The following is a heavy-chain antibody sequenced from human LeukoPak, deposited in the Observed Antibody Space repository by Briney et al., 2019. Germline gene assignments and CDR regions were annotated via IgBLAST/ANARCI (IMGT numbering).Heavy chain of an antibody. D-gene: IGHD5-24*01. J-gene: IGHJ4*02. CDR1: GYIFSKFG. CDR3: ARDRMANTRDFDS. V-gene: IGHV1-18*01. CDR2: INPYNGNT. Sequence: ASVKVSCKASGYIFSKFGINWVRQAPGQGLEWMGSINPYNGNTNSAQKSQGRVTMTTDTSTSTAYMELISLRSDDTAMYFCARDRMANTRDFDSWGQGTLVTVSS.